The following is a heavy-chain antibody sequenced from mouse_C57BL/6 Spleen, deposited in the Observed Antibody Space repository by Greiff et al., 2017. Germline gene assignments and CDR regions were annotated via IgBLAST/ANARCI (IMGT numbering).Heavy chain of an antibody. J-gene: IGHJ2*01. Sequence: SCKASGYTFTSYWMHWVKQRPGQGLEWIGEIDPSDSYTNYNQKFKGKSTLTEDKSSSTAYMQLSSLTSEDSAVYYCARRGDDGYLNYFDYWGQGTTLTVSS. CDR1: GYTFTSYW. V-gene: IGHV1-69*01. CDR3: ARRGDDGYLNYFDY. D-gene: IGHD2-3*01. CDR2: IDPSDSYT.